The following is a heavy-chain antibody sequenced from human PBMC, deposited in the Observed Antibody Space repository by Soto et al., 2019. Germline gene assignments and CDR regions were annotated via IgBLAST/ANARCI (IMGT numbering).Heavy chain of an antibody. CDR1: GFTFSSYA. CDR2: ISGSGGST. D-gene: IGHD4-4*01. Sequence: EVQLLESGGGLVQPGGSLRLSCAASGFTFSSYAMSWVRQAPGKGLEWVSAISGSGGSTYYADSVKGRFTIARDNSKNTLYLQMNSLRAEDTAVYYCAKDYGARDYNFDYWGQGTLVTVSS. J-gene: IGHJ4*02. V-gene: IGHV3-23*01. CDR3: AKDYGARDYNFDY.